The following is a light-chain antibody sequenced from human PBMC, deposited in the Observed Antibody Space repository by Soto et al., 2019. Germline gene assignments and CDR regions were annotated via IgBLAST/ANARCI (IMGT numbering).Light chain of an antibody. V-gene: IGLV2-14*01. J-gene: IGLJ1*01. CDR2: EVS. CDR1: SSDVGGYNY. CDR3: TSNTSSITYV. Sequence: QSVLTQPASVSGSPGQSITISCTGTSSDVGGYNYVSWYQQHPGKAPKLMIYEVSNRPSGVSNRFSGSKSGNTASLTIPGLQAEDEADYYCTSNTSSITYVVGTGTKVTVL.